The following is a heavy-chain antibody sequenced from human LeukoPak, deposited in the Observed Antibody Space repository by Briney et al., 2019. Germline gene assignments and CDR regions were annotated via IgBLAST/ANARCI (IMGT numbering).Heavy chain of an antibody. Sequence: GGSLRLSCAASGFXFSTYAMSWVRQAPGKGLEWVLAISGTGGSTYYADSVKGRCTISRDNSKNTLYLQMNSLRAEDTAVYYCARDRDSDSWYGPFDIWGQGQWSPSLQ. CDR3: ARDRDSDSWYGPFDI. D-gene: IGHD6-13*01. V-gene: IGHV3-23*01. J-gene: IGHJ3*02. CDR1: GFXFSTYA. CDR2: ISGTGGST.